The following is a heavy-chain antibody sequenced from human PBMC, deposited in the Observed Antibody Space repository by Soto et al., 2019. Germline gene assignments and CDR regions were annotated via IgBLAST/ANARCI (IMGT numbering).Heavy chain of an antibody. J-gene: IGHJ3*02. Sequence: ASVKGSCKASGYTFTSYGISWVRQATGQGLEWMGWISAYNGNTNYAQKLQGRVTMTTDTSASTAYMELRSLRSDDTAVYYCASNSGYDTNDAFDIWGQGTMVTVSS. D-gene: IGHD5-12*01. CDR3: ASNSGYDTNDAFDI. CDR1: GYTFTSYG. CDR2: ISAYNGNT. V-gene: IGHV1-18*01.